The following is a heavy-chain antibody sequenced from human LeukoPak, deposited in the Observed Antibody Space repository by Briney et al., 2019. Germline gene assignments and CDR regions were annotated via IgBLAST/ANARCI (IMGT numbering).Heavy chain of an antibody. V-gene: IGHV4-39*01. CDR1: GGSFSGYY. J-gene: IGHJ4*02. D-gene: IGHD3-10*01. Sequence: SETLSLTCAVYGGSFSGYYWGWIRQPPGKGLEWIGSIYYSGSTYYNPSLKSRVTISVDTSKNQFSLKLSSVTAADTAVYYCARHESMRDYYGSGSYFRAFDYWGQGTLVTVSS. CDR2: IYYSGST. CDR3: ARHESMRDYYGSGSYFRAFDY.